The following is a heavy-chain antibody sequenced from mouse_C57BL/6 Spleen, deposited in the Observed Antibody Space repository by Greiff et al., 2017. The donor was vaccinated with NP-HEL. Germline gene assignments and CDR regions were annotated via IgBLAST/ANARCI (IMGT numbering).Heavy chain of an antibody. CDR1: GYTFTDYE. V-gene: IGHV1-15*01. J-gene: IGHJ3*01. CDR2: IDPETGGT. Sequence: QVQLQQSGAELVRPGASVTLSCKASGYTFTDYEMHWVKQTPVHGLEWIGAIDPETGGTAYHQKFKGKAILTADKSSSTAYMELRSLTSEDSAVYYCTRRDTDGSSYSFAYWGQGTLVTVSA. CDR3: TRRDTDGSSYSFAY. D-gene: IGHD1-1*01.